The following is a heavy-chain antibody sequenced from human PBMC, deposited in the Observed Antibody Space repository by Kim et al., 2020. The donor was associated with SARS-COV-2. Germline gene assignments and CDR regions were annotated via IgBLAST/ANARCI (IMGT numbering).Heavy chain of an antibody. CDR2: ISYDGTNK. J-gene: IGHJ4*02. Sequence: GGSLRLSCEASGFTLANYAMHWVRQAPGKGLEWVAVISYDGTNKYYADSVKGRFTISRDDSKNTLYLQMNSLTTEDTAVFYCARDRVDYDFWSGYSLGYWGQGTLVIVSS. V-gene: IGHV3-30-3*01. CDR1: GFTLANYA. D-gene: IGHD3-3*01. CDR3: ARDRVDYDFWSGYSLGY.